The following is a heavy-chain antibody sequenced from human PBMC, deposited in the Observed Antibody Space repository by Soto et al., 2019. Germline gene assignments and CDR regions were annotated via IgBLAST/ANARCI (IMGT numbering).Heavy chain of an antibody. D-gene: IGHD3-9*01. CDR1: GFSLSTSGVG. CDR3: AHKGPEDWPRDD. V-gene: IGHV2-5*02. J-gene: IGHJ4*02. CDR2: IYWDDSK. Sequence: QITLKESGPTLVRPTQTLTLTCAFSGFSLSTSGVGVGWIRQPPGKALEWLAVIYWDDSKHYSPSLRSRLTITKDTSKNQVALTMTNMDPMDTGTYYCAHKGPEDWPRDDWGPGTLVTVSS.